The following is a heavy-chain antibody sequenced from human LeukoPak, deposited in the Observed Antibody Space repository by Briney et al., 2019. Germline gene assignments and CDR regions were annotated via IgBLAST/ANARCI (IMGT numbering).Heavy chain of an antibody. D-gene: IGHD3-3*01. CDR3: ARYYDFWSGFASTNWFDP. V-gene: IGHV1-2*02. J-gene: IGHJ5*02. CDR1: GYTFTGYY. Sequence: ASVKVSCKASGYTFTGYYMHWVRQAPGQGLEWMGWINPNSGGTNYAQKFQGRVTMTRDTSISTAYMELNRLRSDDTAVYYCARYYDFWSGFASTNWFDPWGQGTLVTVSS. CDR2: INPNSGGT.